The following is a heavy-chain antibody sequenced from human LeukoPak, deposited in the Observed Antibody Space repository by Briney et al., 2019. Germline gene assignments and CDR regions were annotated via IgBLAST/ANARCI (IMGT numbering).Heavy chain of an antibody. CDR3: ARHPLATIFGVVIPRGYYFDY. V-gene: IGHV4-34*01. D-gene: IGHD3-3*01. CDR2: INHSGST. CDR1: GGSFSGYY. Sequence: SETLSLTCAVYGGSFSGYYWSWIRQPPGKGLEWIGEINHSGSTNYNPSLKSRVTISVDTSKNQFSLKLSSVTAADTAVYYCARHPLATIFGVVIPRGYYFDYWGQGTLVTVSS. J-gene: IGHJ4*02.